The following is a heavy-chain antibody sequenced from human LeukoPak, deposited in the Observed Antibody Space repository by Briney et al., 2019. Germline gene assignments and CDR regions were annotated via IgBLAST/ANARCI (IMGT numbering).Heavy chain of an antibody. Sequence: GGSLRLSCAASGFTFSSYSMNWVRQAPGKGLEWVSSISSSSSYIYYADSVKGRYTISRDNAKNSLYLQMNSLRAEDTAVYYCARVGYCTNGVCYTDPMYNWFDPWGQGTLVTVSS. CDR1: GFTFSSYS. CDR3: ARVGYCTNGVCYTDPMYNWFDP. CDR2: ISSSSSYI. V-gene: IGHV3-21*01. D-gene: IGHD2-8*01. J-gene: IGHJ5*02.